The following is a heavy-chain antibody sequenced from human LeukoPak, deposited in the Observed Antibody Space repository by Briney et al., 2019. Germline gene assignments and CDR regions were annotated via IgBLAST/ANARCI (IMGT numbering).Heavy chain of an antibody. J-gene: IGHJ4*02. D-gene: IGHD5-18*01. Sequence: GGSLRLSCAASGFTFSSYGMHWVRQAPGKGLEWVAFIRNDGSNKYYADSVKGRFTISRDSSKNTLYLQMNSLRAEDTAMYYCSKDRTAAPDDFDRWGQGTLVTVSS. CDR1: GFTFSSYG. V-gene: IGHV3-30*02. CDR3: SKDRTAAPDDFDR. CDR2: IRNDGSNK.